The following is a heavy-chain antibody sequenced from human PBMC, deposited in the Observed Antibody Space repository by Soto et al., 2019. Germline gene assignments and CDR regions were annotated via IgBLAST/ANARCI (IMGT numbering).Heavy chain of an antibody. CDR3: ARDRIPYDSSGYYYPQQDY. D-gene: IGHD3-22*01. J-gene: IGHJ4*02. CDR2: IIPIFGTA. Sequence: SVKVSCKASGGTFSSYATSWVRQAPGQGLEWMGGIIPIFGTANYAQKFQGRVTITADESTSTAYMELSSLRSEDTAVYYCARDRIPYDSSGYYYPQQDYWGQGTLVTVSS. V-gene: IGHV1-69*13. CDR1: GGTFSSYA.